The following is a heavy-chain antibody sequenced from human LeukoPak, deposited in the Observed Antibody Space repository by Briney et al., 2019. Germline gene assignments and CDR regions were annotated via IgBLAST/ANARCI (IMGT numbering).Heavy chain of an antibody. CDR3: ARDFWSGYYTSNWFDP. V-gene: IGHV1-2*02. J-gene: IGHJ5*02. CDR1: GYTFTGYY. CDR2: INPNSGGT. D-gene: IGHD3-3*01. Sequence: APVKVSCKASGYTFTGYYMHWVRQAPGQGLEWMGWINPNSGGTNYAQKFQGRVTMTRDTSISTAYMELSRLRSDDTAVYYCARDFWSGYYTSNWFDPWGQGTLVTVSS.